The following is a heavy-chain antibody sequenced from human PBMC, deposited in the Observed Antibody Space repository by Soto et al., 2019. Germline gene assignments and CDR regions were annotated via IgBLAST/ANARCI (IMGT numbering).Heavy chain of an antibody. D-gene: IGHD6-13*01. CDR2: ISYDGSNK. CDR1: GFTFSSYG. V-gene: IGHV3-30*18. Sequence: PGGSLRLSCAASGFTFSSYGMHWVRQAPGKGLEWVAVISYDGSNKYYADSVKGRFTISRDNSKNTLYLQMNSLRAEDTAVYYCAKRSSSSWTEDYYFDYWGQGTLVTVSS. J-gene: IGHJ4*02. CDR3: AKRSSSSWTEDYYFDY.